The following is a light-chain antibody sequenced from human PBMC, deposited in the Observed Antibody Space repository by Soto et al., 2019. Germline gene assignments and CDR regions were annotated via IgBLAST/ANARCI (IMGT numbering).Light chain of an antibody. Sequence: AIQLTQSPSSLSASVGDSVTITCRASQGISSSLAWYQQTPGRAPKLLIYDASTLASGVPSRFSGSRSGTDFTLTFSSLQPEDFATYYCQQFDDYPCTFGPGTKVDI. V-gene: IGKV1D-13*01. CDR3: QQFDDYPCT. J-gene: IGKJ3*01. CDR1: QGISSS. CDR2: DAS.